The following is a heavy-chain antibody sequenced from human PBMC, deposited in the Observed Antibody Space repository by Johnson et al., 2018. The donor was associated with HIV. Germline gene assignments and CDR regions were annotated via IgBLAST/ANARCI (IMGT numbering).Heavy chain of an antibody. CDR1: GFTFSNAW. V-gene: IGHV3-66*01. CDR2: IYSDGST. J-gene: IGHJ3*02. CDR3: ARSEYDYYDSSGYDAFDI. Sequence: VQLVESGGGLVKPGGSLRLSCEASGFTFSNAWMSWVRQAPGKGLEWVSLIYSDGSTYYADSVKGRFTISRDNSKNTLYLQMNSLRAEDTAVYYCARSEYDYYDSSGYDAFDIWGQGTMVTVSS. D-gene: IGHD3-22*01.